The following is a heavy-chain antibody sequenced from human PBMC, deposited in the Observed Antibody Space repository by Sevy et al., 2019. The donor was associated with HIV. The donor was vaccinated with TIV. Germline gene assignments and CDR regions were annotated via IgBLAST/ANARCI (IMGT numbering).Heavy chain of an antibody. CDR1: GFTLSSYW. J-gene: IGHJ5*02. D-gene: IGHD3-3*01. CDR2: IKQDGSEK. V-gene: IGHV3-7*03. CDR3: ARDQYYDFWSGYS. Sequence: GGSLRLSCAASGFTLSSYWMSWVRQAPGKGLEWVANIKQDGSEKYYVDSVKGRFTISRDNAKNSLYLQMNSLRAEDTAVYYCARDQYYDFWSGYSWGQGTLVTVSS.